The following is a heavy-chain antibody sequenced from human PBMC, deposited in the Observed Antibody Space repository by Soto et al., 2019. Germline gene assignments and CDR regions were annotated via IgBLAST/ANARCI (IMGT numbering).Heavy chain of an antibody. CDR3: ARDHGYKTDY. Sequence: ETLSLTCAVSGYSISSGYYWGWIRQPPGKGLEWIGSIYHSGSTYYNPSLKSRVTISVDTSKNQFSLKLSSVTAADTAVYYCARDHGYKTDYWGRGTLVTV. CDR2: IYHSGST. D-gene: IGHD5-12*01. CDR1: GYSISSGYY. J-gene: IGHJ4*02. V-gene: IGHV4-38-2*02.